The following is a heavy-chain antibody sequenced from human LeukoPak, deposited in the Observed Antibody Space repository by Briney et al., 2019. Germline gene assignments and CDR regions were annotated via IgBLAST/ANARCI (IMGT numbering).Heavy chain of an antibody. D-gene: IGHD6-19*01. V-gene: IGHV1-8*01. J-gene: IGHJ5*02. CDR2: MNPNRGNT. Sequence: ASVKVSCKASGYTFTTYDINWVRQATGQGIEWMGWMNPNRGNTGYTKKFQDRVTITRNTSISTAYMELSSLRSEDTAVYYCARGRGSGHKENWFDPWGQGTLVTVSS. CDR3: ARGRGSGHKENWFDP. CDR1: GYTFTTYD.